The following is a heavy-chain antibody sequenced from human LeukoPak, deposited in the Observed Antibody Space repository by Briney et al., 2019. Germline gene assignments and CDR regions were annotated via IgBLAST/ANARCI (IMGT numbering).Heavy chain of an antibody. V-gene: IGHV4-39*01. CDR2: IYYSGST. CDR3: ARGHYDSSGYYWFDP. Sequence: PSETLSLTCTVSGGSISSSSYYWGWIRQPPGKGLEYIGSIYYSGSTYYNPSLRSRGTISVDTSKNQFSLELSSVTAADTAVYYCARGHYDSSGYYWFDPWGQGTLVTVSS. CDR1: GGSISSSSYY. J-gene: IGHJ5*02. D-gene: IGHD3-22*01.